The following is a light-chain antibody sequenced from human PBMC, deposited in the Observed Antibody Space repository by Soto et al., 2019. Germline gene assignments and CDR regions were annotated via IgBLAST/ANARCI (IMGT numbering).Light chain of an antibody. J-gene: IGLJ2*01. CDR1: SSDVGGYNY. Sequence: QSALTQPPSASGSPGQSVTISCTATSSDVGGYNYVSWYQQHPGKAPKLMIYEVSKRPSGVPDRFSGSKSGNTASLTVSGLQAEDEDDYYCSSYAGSNNFVVFGGGTKLTVL. CDR3: SSYAGSNNFVV. CDR2: EVS. V-gene: IGLV2-8*01.